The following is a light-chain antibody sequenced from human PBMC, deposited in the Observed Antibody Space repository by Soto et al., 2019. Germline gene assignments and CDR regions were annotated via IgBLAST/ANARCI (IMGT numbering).Light chain of an antibody. CDR3: QQYDNLPREVWT. CDR1: QDISNY. CDR2: DAS. V-gene: IGKV1-33*01. J-gene: IGKJ1*01. Sequence: DIQMTQDPSSLSASVADRVTITRQASQDISNYLNWYQQKPGKAPKLLIYDASNLETGVPSRFSGSGSGTDFTFTISSLQPEDIATYYCQQYDNLPREVWTFGQGTKLDIK.